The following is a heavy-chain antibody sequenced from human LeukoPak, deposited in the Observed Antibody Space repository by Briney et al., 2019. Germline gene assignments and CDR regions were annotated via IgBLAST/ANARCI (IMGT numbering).Heavy chain of an antibody. V-gene: IGHV3-11*01. CDR3: ARDSRGYYPSRVGYLGY. J-gene: IGHJ4*02. CDR2: ISNGGSTI. Sequence: PGGSLRLSCAASGFTFSDYYMSWIRQAPGKGLEWVSYISNGGSTIYYADSVKGRFTISRDNAKNSLYLQMNSLRAEDTAVYYCARDSRGYYPSRVGYLGYWGQGTLVTVSS. D-gene: IGHD3-22*01. CDR1: GFTFSDYY.